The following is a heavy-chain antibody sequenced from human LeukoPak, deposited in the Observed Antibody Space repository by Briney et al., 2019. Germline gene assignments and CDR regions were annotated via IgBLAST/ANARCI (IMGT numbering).Heavy chain of an antibody. Sequence: GGSLRLSCAASGFTFSSYAMSWVRQAPGKGLEWVSSFSGSGGSTNCADSVKGRFTISRDNPKNTLYLQMNSLRAEDTAVYYCARSGYNRFDYWGQGTLVTVSS. CDR2: FSGSGGST. CDR1: GFTFSSYA. D-gene: IGHD5-24*01. V-gene: IGHV3-23*01. J-gene: IGHJ4*02. CDR3: ARSGYNRFDY.